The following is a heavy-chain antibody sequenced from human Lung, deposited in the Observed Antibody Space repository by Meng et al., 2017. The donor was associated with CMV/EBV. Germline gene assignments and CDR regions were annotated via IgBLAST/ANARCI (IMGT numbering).Heavy chain of an antibody. J-gene: IGHJ4*02. V-gene: IGHV4-4*02. Sequence: QAQRQESGPGLVKPSGTLSLPCAASGGSISSSNWWSWVRQSPGKGLEWIGEIYHSGSTNYNPSLKSRVTISVDKSKNQFSLKLSSVTAADTAVYYCASFPPPGKQWLVTDYWGQGTLVTVSS. CDR3: ASFPPPGKQWLVTDY. D-gene: IGHD6-19*01. CDR2: IYHSGST. CDR1: GGSISSSNW.